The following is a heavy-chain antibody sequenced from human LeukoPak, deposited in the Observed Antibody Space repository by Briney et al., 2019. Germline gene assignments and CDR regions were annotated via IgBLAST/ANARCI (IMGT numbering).Heavy chain of an antibody. CDR2: INHSGST. V-gene: IGHV4-34*01. Sequence: PSETLSLTCAVYGGSFSGYYWSWIRQPPGKGLEWIGEINHSGSTNYNPSLKSRVTISVDTSKNQFSLKLSSVTAADTAVYYCARARPVDYDSSGYHPVFDYWGQGTLVTVSS. D-gene: IGHD3-22*01. CDR3: ARARPVDYDSSGYHPVFDY. CDR1: GGSFSGYY. J-gene: IGHJ4*02.